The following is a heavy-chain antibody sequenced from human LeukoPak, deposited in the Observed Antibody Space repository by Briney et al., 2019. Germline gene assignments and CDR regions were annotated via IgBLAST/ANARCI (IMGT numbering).Heavy chain of an antibody. Sequence: SETLSLTCTVSGGSISSSSYYWGWIRQPPGKGLEWIGSIYYSGSTYYNPSLKSRVTISVDTSKNQFSLKLSSVTAADTAVYYWARQPRTMIVVGIDYWGQGTLVTVSS. CDR1: GGSISSSSYY. CDR2: IYYSGST. V-gene: IGHV4-39*01. D-gene: IGHD3-22*01. CDR3: ARQPRTMIVVGIDY. J-gene: IGHJ4*02.